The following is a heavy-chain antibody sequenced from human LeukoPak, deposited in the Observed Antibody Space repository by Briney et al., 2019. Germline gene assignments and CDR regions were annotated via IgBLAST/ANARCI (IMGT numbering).Heavy chain of an antibody. CDR3: ARDGSSTSSYYYYGMDV. CDR2: IYPGDSDT. V-gene: IGHV5-51*01. J-gene: IGHJ6*02. D-gene: IGHD2-2*01. Sequence: GASLQISRKGSGYRFTSYWIGRVRPLPGKSLAWMGVIYPGDSDTRYSPSFQGQVTISADKSISTAYLQWSSLKASDTAMYYCARDGSSTSSYYYYGMDVWGQGTTVTVSS. CDR1: GYRFTSYW.